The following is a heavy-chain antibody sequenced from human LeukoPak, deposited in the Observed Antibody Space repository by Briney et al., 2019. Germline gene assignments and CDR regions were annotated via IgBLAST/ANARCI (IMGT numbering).Heavy chain of an antibody. D-gene: IGHD2-2*01. J-gene: IGHJ4*02. CDR1: GYTFTGYY. CDR2: INPNSGGT. Sequence: ASVKVSCKASGYTFTGYYMRWVRQAPGQGLEWMGWINPNSGGTNYAQKFQGRVTMTRDTSISTAYMELSRLRSDDTAVYYCAKSAGDIVVVPAASPPDYWGQGTLVTVSS. V-gene: IGHV1-2*02. CDR3: AKSAGDIVVVPAASPPDY.